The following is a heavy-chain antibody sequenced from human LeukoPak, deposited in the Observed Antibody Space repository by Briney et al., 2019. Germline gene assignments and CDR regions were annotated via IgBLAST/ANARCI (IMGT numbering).Heavy chain of an antibody. CDR1: GFTFSRYA. CDR2: ISSSGNTI. D-gene: IGHD6-19*01. V-gene: IGHV3-48*03. CDR3: PRVSNRGWAFYY. J-gene: IGHJ4*02. Sequence: QPGGSLRLSCAACGFTFSRYAMNWVRQAPGKGLEWVSYISSSGNTIYYADSVKGRFPVSRDNAKNSLYLQMNSLRAEATAVYYFPRVSNRGWAFYYWGQGTLVTVSS.